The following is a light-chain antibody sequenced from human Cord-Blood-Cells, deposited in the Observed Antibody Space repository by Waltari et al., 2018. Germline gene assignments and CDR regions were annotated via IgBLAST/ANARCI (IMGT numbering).Light chain of an antibody. CDR2: DVS. J-gene: IGLJ2*01. CDR1: RRDVGGYNY. Sequence: QSALTQPASVSGSPGQSITISCTGTRRDVGGYNYVSWYQQHPGKAPKLMIYDVSNRPSGVSNRFSGSKSGNTASLTISGLQAEDEADYYCSSYTSSSTRVFGGGTKLTVI. CDR3: SSYTSSSTRV. V-gene: IGLV2-14*01.